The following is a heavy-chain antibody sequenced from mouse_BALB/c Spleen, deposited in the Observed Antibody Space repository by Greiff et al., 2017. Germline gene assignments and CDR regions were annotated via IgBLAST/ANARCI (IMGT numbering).Heavy chain of an antibody. CDR1: GYSFTSYY. V-gene: IGHV1-66*01. D-gene: IGHD4-1*01. J-gene: IGHJ2*01. CDR2: IFPGSGNT. Sequence: QVQLQQSGPELVKPGASVKISCKASGYSFTSYYIHWVKQRPGQGLEWIGWIFPGSGNTKYNEKFKGKATLTADTSSSTAYMQLSSLTSEDSAVYFCARANFHYFDYWGQGTTLTVSS. CDR3: ARANFHYFDY.